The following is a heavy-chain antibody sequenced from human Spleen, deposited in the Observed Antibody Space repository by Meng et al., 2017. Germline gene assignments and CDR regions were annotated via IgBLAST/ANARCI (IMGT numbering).Heavy chain of an antibody. CDR2: IYHLGST. V-gene: IGHV4-4*02. CDR3: AVFSSGWGPFDC. CDR1: GVSIRSSNW. D-gene: IGHD6-19*01. Sequence: QGSGPGLVKPSVTLSRACAVSGVSIRSSNWWSWVRQPPGKGLEWIGEIYHLGSTNYNPSLKSRVTISVDKSKTQFSLKVTSVTAADTAVYYCAVFSSGWGPFDCWGQGTLVTVSS. J-gene: IGHJ4*01.